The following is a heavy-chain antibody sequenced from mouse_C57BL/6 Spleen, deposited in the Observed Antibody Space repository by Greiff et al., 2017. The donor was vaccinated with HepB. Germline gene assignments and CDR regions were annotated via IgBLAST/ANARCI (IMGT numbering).Heavy chain of an antibody. CDR1: GFTFSDYY. D-gene: IGHD2-4*01. Sequence: DVMLVESGGGLVQPGGSLKLSCAASGFTFSDYYMYWVRQTPEKRLEWVAYISNGGGSTYYPDTVKGRFTISRDNAKNTLYLQISRLKSEDTAMYYGARAGGLRRRGMDYWGQGTSVTVSS. CDR3: ARAGGLRRRGMDY. J-gene: IGHJ4*01. V-gene: IGHV5-12*01. CDR2: ISNGGGST.